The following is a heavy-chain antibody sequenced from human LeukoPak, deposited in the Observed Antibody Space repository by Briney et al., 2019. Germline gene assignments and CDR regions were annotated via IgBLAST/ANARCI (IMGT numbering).Heavy chain of an antibody. CDR2: IRYDGSNE. D-gene: IGHD2-15*01. J-gene: IGHJ4*02. CDR1: GFTFSRNG. Sequence: GGSLRLSCAASGFTFSRNGMHWVRQAPGRGQERVAFIRYDGSNEYYADSVKGRFSISRDNSQSTLYLQMNSLRAEDTAVYYCAKDGWTCSGGNCYFAYWGQGTLVTVSS. CDR3: AKDGWTCSGGNCYFAY. V-gene: IGHV3-30*02.